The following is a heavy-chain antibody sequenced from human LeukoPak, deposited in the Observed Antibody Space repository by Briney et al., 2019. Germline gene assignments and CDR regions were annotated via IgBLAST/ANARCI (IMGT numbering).Heavy chain of an antibody. J-gene: IGHJ4*02. CDR1: GGSISSGVYY. CDR2: ISYSGST. V-gene: IGHV4-31*03. D-gene: IGHD3-10*01. Sequence: PSQTLSLTCTVSGGSISSGVYYWSWIRQHPGKGLEWIGYISYSGSTYYNPSLKSRVTISVDTSKNQFSLKLSSVTAADTAVYYCAREVRGCFDYWGQGTLVTVSS. CDR3: AREVRGCFDY.